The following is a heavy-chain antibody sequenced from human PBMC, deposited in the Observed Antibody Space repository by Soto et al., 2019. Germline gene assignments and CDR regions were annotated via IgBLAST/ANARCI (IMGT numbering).Heavy chain of an antibody. CDR3: AISLGDTYYYYYMDV. CDR2: IYYSGST. D-gene: IGHD2-21*01. Sequence: SETLSLTCTVSGGSISSYYWSWIRQPPGKGLEWIGYIYYSGSTNYNPSLKSRVTISVDTSKNQFSLKLSSVTAADTAVYYCAISLGDTYYYYYMDVWGKGTTVTGSS. V-gene: IGHV4-59*08. CDR1: GGSISSYY. J-gene: IGHJ6*03.